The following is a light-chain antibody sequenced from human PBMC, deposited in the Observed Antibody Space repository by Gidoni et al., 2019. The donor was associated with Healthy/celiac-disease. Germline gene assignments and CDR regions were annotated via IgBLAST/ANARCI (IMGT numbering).Light chain of an antibody. CDR2: GAS. V-gene: IGKV3-20*01. Sequence: ELVFTQSPGTLSLSPGERATLSCRASQSVSSSYLAWYQQKPGQAPRLLIYGASSRATGIPDRFSGSGSGTDFTLTISRLEPEDFAVYYCHQYGSSPTFGQGTRLEIK. J-gene: IGKJ5*01. CDR1: QSVSSSY. CDR3: HQYGSSPT.